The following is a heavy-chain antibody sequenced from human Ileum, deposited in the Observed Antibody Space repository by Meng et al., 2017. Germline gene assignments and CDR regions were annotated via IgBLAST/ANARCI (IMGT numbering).Heavy chain of an antibody. V-gene: IGHV3-23*01. CDR2: ISGSGGST. CDR1: GFTFSSYA. D-gene: IGHD3/OR15-3a*01. CDR3: AKVGPSSTNFN. Sequence: VQLLESGGGLVQPGGSLGLSCAASGFTFSSYAMSWVRQAPGKGLEWVSAISGSGGSTYYADSVKGRFTISRDNSKNTLFLEMNSLRAEDSAVYYCAKVGPSSTNFNWGQGTLVTVSS. J-gene: IGHJ4*02.